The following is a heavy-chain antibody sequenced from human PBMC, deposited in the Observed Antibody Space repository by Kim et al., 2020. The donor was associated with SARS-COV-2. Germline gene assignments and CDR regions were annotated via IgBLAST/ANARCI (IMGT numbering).Heavy chain of an antibody. CDR3: ARDWLPDY. Sequence: GGSLRLSCAASGFTFSGYTMQWVRRAPGKGLEWVAVISSDGSNKYYADSVKGRFTISRDNSRNTLYLQINNLRAEDTAVYYCARDWLPDYWGLGTLLTVSS. V-gene: IGHV3-30-3*01. D-gene: IGHD5-12*01. CDR2: ISSDGSNK. CDR1: GFTFSGYT. J-gene: IGHJ4*02.